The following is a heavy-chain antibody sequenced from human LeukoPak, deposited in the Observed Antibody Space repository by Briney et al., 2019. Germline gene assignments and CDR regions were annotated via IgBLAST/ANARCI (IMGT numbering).Heavy chain of an antibody. CDR3: ARRGLGWFDP. Sequence: SETLSLTCAVSGYSISSGYYWGWIRQPPGKGLEWIGSIYHSGSTYYDPSLKSRVTISVDTSKNQFSLKLSSVTAADTAVYYCARRGLGWFDPWGQGTLVTVSS. CDR2: IYHSGST. D-gene: IGHD6-19*01. J-gene: IGHJ5*02. V-gene: IGHV4-38-2*01. CDR1: GYSISSGYY.